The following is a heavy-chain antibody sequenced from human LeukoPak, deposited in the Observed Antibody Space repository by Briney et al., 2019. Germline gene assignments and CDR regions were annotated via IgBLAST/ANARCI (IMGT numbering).Heavy chain of an antibody. J-gene: IGHJ6*03. CDR1: GFTFSSYG. V-gene: IGHV3-21*01. D-gene: IGHD1-26*01. CDR2: ISSSSIYI. Sequence: GGSLRLSCAASGFTFSSYGMHWVRQAPGKGLEWVSSISSSSIYIYYADSVKGRFTTSRYNAKNSLYLQMNSLRAEDTAVYYCARAYSGRYGLGYYYMDVWGKGTTVTISS. CDR3: ARAYSGRYGLGYYYMDV.